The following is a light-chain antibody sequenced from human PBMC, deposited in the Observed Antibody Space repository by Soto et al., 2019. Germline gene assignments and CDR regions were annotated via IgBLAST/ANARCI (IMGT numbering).Light chain of an antibody. CDR3: QTWGTGILV. CDR2: LNSDGSH. Sequence: QSVLTQSPSASASLGASVKLTCGRSSGNSSYAIAWHQQQPEKGPRALMKLNSDGSHTRGDGIPDRFSGSSSGAERYLTISSLQSEDEADYYCQTWGTGILVFGGGTKLTVL. V-gene: IGLV4-69*01. CDR1: SGNSSYA. J-gene: IGLJ3*02.